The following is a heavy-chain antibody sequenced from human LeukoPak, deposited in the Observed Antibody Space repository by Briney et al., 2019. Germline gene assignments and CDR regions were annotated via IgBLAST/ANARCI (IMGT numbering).Heavy chain of an antibody. Sequence: ASVTVSCKASGYTFTSYDINWVRQATGQGLEWMGWMSPNSGNTGYAQKFQGRVTMTRNTAISTAYMELSSLRSEDTAVYYCARDRRYGDYRSSFGYWGQGTLVTVSS. D-gene: IGHD4-17*01. J-gene: IGHJ4*02. V-gene: IGHV1-8*01. CDR1: GYTFTSYD. CDR2: MSPNSGNT. CDR3: ARDRRYGDYRSSFGY.